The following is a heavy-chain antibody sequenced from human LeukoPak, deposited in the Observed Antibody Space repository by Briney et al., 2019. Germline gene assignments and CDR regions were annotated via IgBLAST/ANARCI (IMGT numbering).Heavy chain of an antibody. CDR3: ASYDSSGYSRF. CDR1: GYSISSGYY. CDR2: IYHSGST. V-gene: IGHV4-38-2*02. Sequence: SETLSLTCTVSGYSISSGYYWGWIRQPPGKGLEWIGSIYHSGSTYYNPSLKSRVTISVDTSKNQFSLKLSSVTAADTAVYYCASYDSSGYSRFWGQGTLVTVSS. D-gene: IGHD3-22*01. J-gene: IGHJ4*02.